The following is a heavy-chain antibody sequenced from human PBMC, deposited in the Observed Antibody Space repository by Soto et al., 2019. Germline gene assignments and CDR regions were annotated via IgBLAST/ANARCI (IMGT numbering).Heavy chain of an antibody. CDR3: ARPFDTSGWYDH. V-gene: IGHV5-51*01. CDR2: IYPGDSDT. D-gene: IGHD6-19*01. J-gene: IGHJ5*02. CDR1: GYSFTSYW. Sequence: GESLKISCKGSGYSFTSYWIAWVRQMPEKGLECMGVIYPGDSDTRYSPSFEGQVTISADKSINTAYLQWSSLRASDSAMYYCARPFDTSGWYDHWGQGTLVTVSS.